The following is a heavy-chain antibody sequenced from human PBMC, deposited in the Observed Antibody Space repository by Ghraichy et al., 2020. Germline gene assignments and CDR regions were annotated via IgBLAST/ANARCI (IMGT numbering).Heavy chain of an antibody. V-gene: IGHV3-23*01. CDR3: VKDYRSSWFYFDY. CDR2: ISGDGGTT. D-gene: IGHD6-13*01. CDR1: GFTFRTYA. J-gene: IGHJ4*02. Sequence: GGSLRLSCAASGFTFRTYAMNWVRQAPGKGLEWVSGISGDGGTTYYADSVKGRFTISRDNSKNTLSLQINSLRAEDTAVYYCVKDYRSSWFYFDYWGQGTLVTVSS.